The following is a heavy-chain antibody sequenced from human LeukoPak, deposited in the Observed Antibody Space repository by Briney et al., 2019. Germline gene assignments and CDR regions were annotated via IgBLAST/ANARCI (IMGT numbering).Heavy chain of an antibody. CDR1: GGSISSGSYY. D-gene: IGHD3-16*01. CDR2: IYTSGST. J-gene: IGHJ3*01. V-gene: IGHV4-61*02. CDR3: AREKLLLGVFL. Sequence: PSQTLSLTCTVSGGSISSGSYYWSWIRQPAGKGLEWIGRIYTSGSTNYNPSLKSRVTISVDTSKNQFSLKLSSVTAADTAVYYCAREKLLLGVFLWGQGTMVTASS.